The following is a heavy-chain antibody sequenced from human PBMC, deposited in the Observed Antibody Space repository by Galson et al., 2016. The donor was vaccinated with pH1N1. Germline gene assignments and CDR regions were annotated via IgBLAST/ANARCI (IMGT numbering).Heavy chain of an antibody. CDR1: EFLVTDRF. J-gene: IGHJ4*02. Sequence: LRLSCAASEFLVTDRFMRWVRQAPGKRLEWVSIIYPGGGTYYADFAEGRSTISRDTSQNMLFLHINTLRAEDTAIYYCAFDPVPNGADHWGQGTLVTVSA. CDR2: IYPGGGT. CDR3: AFDPVPNGADH. V-gene: IGHV3-53*01. D-gene: IGHD1-26*01.